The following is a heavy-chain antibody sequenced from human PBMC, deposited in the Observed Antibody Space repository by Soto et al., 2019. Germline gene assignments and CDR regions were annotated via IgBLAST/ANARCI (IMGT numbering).Heavy chain of an antibody. CDR2: IIPILGIA. Sequence: ASVKVSCKASGGTFRSYTISWVRQAPGQGLEWMGRIIPILGIANYAQKFQGRVTITADKSTSTAYMELSSLRSEDTAVYYCASGATTGYYYYCMYVWGQGTTVTVSS. CDR3: ASGATTGYYYYCMYV. V-gene: IGHV1-69*02. D-gene: IGHD1-26*01. J-gene: IGHJ6*02. CDR1: GGTFRSYT.